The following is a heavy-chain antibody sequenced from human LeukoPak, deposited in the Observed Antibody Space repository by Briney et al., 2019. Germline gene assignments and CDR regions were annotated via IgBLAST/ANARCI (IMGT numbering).Heavy chain of an antibody. CDR2: IYPGDSDT. Sequence: GESLKISCEGSGYNFPNYWIGWVRQMPGKGLEWMGIIYPGDSDTRYSPSFQGQVTISADKSISTAYLQWSSLKASDTAMYFCARPSRGDAFDIWGQGTMVTVSS. D-gene: IGHD2-2*01. J-gene: IGHJ3*02. V-gene: IGHV5-51*01. CDR3: ARPSRGDAFDI. CDR1: GYNFPNYW.